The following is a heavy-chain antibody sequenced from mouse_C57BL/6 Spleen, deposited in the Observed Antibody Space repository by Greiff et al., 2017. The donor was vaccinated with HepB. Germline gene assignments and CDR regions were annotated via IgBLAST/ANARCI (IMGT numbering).Heavy chain of an antibody. CDR3: ARKVDYYGSSRDYYAMDY. CDR1: GFSLTSYG. D-gene: IGHD1-1*01. Sequence: VQLQQSGPGLVQPSQSLSITCTVSGFSLTSYGVHWVRQSPGKGLEWLGVIWSGGSTDYNAAFISRLSISKDNSKSQVFFKMNSLQADDTAIYYCARKVDYYGSSRDYYAMDYWGQGTSVTVSS. CDR2: IWSGGST. V-gene: IGHV2-2*01. J-gene: IGHJ4*01.